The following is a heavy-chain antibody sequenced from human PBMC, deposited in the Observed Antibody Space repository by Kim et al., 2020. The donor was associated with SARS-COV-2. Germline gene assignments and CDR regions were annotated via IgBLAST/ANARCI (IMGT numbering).Heavy chain of an antibody. Sequence: SETLSLTCTVSGGSVSSGSYYWSWIRQPPGKGLEWIGYIYYSGSTNYNPSLKSRVTISVDTSKNQFSLKLSSVTAADTAVYYCARGKIAAAGTSWFDPWG. D-gene: IGHD6-13*01. V-gene: IGHV4-61*01. CDR1: GGSVSSGSYY. CDR3: ARGKIAAAGTSWFDP. J-gene: IGHJ5*02. CDR2: IYYSGST.